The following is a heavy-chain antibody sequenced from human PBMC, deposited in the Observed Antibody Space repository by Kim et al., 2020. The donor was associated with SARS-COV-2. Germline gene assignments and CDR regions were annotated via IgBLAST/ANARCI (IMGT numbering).Heavy chain of an antibody. CDR3: ARLSYSSSSQNFDY. Sequence: TPSLKSRVTISIDKSKNQFSLRLSSVTAADTAVYYCARLSYSSSSQNFDYWGQGTLVTVSS. D-gene: IGHD6-6*01. V-gene: IGHV4-59*08. J-gene: IGHJ4*02.